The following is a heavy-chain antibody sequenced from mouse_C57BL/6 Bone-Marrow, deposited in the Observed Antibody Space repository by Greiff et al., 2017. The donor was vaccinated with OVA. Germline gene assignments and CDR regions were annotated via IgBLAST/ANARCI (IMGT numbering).Heavy chain of an antibody. CDR2: IRNKANNHAT. CDR1: GFTFSDAW. Sequence: EVQRVESGGGLVQPGGSMKLSCAASGFTFSDAWMDWVRQSPEKGLEWVAEIRNKANNHATYYAESVKGRFTISRDDSKSSVYLQMNSLRAEDTGIYYCTRRGDGYYLTWFAYWGQGTLVTVSA. V-gene: IGHV6-6*01. J-gene: IGHJ3*01. D-gene: IGHD2-3*01. CDR3: TRRGDGYYLTWFAY.